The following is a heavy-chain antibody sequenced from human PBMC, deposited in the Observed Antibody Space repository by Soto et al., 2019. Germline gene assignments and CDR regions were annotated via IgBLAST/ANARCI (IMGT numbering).Heavy chain of an antibody. V-gene: IGHV1-18*04. Sequence: ASVKVSCKASGYTFTSYGISWVRQAPGQGLEWMGWISAYNGNTNYAQKLQGRVTMTTDTSTSTAYMELRSLRSDDTAVYYCARDIVVVPAAIGTPFYYYYGVDVWGQGTTVTVSS. CDR3: ARDIVVVPAAIGTPFYYYYGVDV. CDR1: GYTFTSYG. J-gene: IGHJ6*02. CDR2: ISAYNGNT. D-gene: IGHD2-2*01.